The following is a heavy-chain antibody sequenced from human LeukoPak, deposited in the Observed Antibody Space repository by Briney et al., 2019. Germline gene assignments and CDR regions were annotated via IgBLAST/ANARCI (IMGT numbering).Heavy chain of an antibody. CDR3: TRHKPNNGYGNFDY. CDR2: IYSGGST. J-gene: IGHJ4*02. V-gene: IGHV3-53*01. D-gene: IGHD5-12*01. CDR1: GFTVSSNY. Sequence: TGGSLRLSCAASGFTVSSNYMSWVRQAPGKGLEWVSVIYSGGSTYYADSVKGRFTISRDDSKNMAYLQMNSLKTEDTAVYYCTRHKPNNGYGNFDYWGQGTLVTVSS.